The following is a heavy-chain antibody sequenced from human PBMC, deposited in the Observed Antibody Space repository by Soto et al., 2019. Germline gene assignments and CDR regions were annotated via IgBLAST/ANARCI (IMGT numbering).Heavy chain of an antibody. Sequence: SDTLSLTCTVSGGSISIGGYYWSWIRQHPEKGLEWIGYIFYSGSTYYNPSLKSRVTISVDTSKNQFSLKLSSVTAADTAVYYCARAPGDYFDYWGQGTLVTVSS. CDR3: ARAPGDYFDY. CDR2: IFYSGST. J-gene: IGHJ4*02. CDR1: GGSISIGGYY. V-gene: IGHV4-31*03.